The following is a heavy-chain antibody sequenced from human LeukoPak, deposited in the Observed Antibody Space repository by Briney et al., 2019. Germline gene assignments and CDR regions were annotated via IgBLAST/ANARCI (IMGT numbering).Heavy chain of an antibody. D-gene: IGHD2-15*01. CDR2: ISYDGSNK. V-gene: IGHV3-30-3*01. J-gene: IGHJ6*02. Sequence: GGSLRLSCAASGFTFSSYAMHWVRQAPGKGLKWVAVISYDGSNKYYADSVKGRFTISRDNSKNTLYLQMNSLRAEDTALYYCARDLSSLPYYYYGMDVWGQGTTVTVSS. CDR1: GFTFSSYA. CDR3: ARDLSSLPYYYYGMDV.